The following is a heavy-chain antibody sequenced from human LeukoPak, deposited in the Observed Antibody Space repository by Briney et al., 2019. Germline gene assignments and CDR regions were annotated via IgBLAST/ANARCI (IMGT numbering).Heavy chain of an antibody. CDR3: AKGQWELPDY. CDR2: ISGSGGST. CDR1: GFTFSSYA. J-gene: IGHJ4*02. V-gene: IGHV3-23*01. D-gene: IGHD1-26*01. Sequence: GGSLRLSCAASGFTFSSYAMSWVRQAPGKGLEWVSAISGSGGSTYYADSVKGRFTISRDDSKNTVFLQMNSLRAEDTAVYYCAKGQWELPDYWGQGTLVTVSS.